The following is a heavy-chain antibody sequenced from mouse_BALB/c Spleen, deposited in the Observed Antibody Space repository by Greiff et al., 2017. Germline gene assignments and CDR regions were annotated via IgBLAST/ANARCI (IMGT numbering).Heavy chain of an antibody. CDR2: ISSGGSYT. Sequence: EVQGVESGGDLVKPGGSLKLSCAASGFTFSSYGMSWVRQTPDKRLEWVATISSGGSYTYYPDSVKGRFTISRDNAKNTLYLQMSSLKSEDTAMYYCARGDGNYNAMDYWGQGTSVTVSS. J-gene: IGHJ4*01. V-gene: IGHV5-6*01. CDR3: ARGDGNYNAMDY. CDR1: GFTFSSYG. D-gene: IGHD2-1*01.